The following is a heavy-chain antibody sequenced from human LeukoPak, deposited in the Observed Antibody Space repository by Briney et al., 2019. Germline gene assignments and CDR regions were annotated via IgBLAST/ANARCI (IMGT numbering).Heavy chain of an antibody. Sequence: PGGSLRLSCAASSFTVSSNYMSWVRQAPGKGLEWVSLIYSDGSTYYADSVKGRFTISRDNSKKTVHLQMSSLRAEDTAVYYCAKGGRDTGGNWFDPWGQGTLVTVSS. CDR2: IYSDGST. V-gene: IGHV3-53*01. D-gene: IGHD2-8*02. CDR1: SFTVSSNY. J-gene: IGHJ5*02. CDR3: AKGGRDTGGNWFDP.